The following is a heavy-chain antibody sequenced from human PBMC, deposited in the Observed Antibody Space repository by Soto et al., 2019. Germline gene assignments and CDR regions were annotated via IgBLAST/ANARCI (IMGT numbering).Heavy chain of an antibody. V-gene: IGHV5-10-1*01. Sequence: GESLKSSCKGSGYRFTSYWIAWVRQMTGKGLEWMGRIDPSDSYTNYSPSFQGHVTISADKSISTAYLQWSSLKASDTAMYYCARPVGYYDSSGYYYGEFDYWGQGTLVTVSS. J-gene: IGHJ4*02. CDR2: IDPSDSYT. CDR1: GYRFTSYW. CDR3: ARPVGYYDSSGYYYGEFDY. D-gene: IGHD3-22*01.